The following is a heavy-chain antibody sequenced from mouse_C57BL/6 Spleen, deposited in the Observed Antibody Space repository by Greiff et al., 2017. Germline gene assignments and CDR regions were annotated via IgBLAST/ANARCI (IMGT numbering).Heavy chain of an antibody. Sequence: VQLKESGAELVKPGASVKLSCKASGYTFTEYTIHWVKLRSGQGLEWIGWFYPGSGSIKYNEKFKDKATLTADKSSSTVYMELSRVTSEDSAVYFGARQGIYYDYDGYFDVWGTGTTVTVSS. CDR2: FYPGSGSI. CDR1: GYTFTEYT. V-gene: IGHV1-62-2*01. J-gene: IGHJ1*03. CDR3: ARQGIYYDYDGYFDV. D-gene: IGHD2-4*01.